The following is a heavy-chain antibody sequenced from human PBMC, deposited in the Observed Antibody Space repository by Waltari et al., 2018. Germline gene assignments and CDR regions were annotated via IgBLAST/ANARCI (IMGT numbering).Heavy chain of an antibody. CDR1: GFTFSSYA. CDR3: AKERGHSSSYFDY. J-gene: IGHJ4*02. CDR2: LSGSGGST. V-gene: IGHV3-23*01. Sequence: EVQLLESGGGLVQPGGSLRLSCAASGFTFSSYAISWVRQAPGKGLEWVSALSGSGGSTYDADSVKGRFTISRDNSKNTLYLQMNSLRAEDTAVYYCAKERGHSSSYFDYWGQGTLVTVSS. D-gene: IGHD6-6*01.